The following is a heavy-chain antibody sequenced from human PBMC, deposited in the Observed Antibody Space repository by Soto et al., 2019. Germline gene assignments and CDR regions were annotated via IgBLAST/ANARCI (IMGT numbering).Heavy chain of an antibody. J-gene: IGHJ4*02. CDR2: IYYTGTT. V-gene: IGHV4-59*08. CDR3: ARLGGYYQAFDS. CDR1: GGSIRDYY. D-gene: IGHD3-22*01. Sequence: PSETLSLTCTVSGGSIRDYYWGWIRQSPGKGLEWIGYIYYTGTTKYNPSLKSRVTISVDSSKNQFSLKLDSVTAADTAVYYCARLGGYYQAFDSLGQGTLVTVPQ.